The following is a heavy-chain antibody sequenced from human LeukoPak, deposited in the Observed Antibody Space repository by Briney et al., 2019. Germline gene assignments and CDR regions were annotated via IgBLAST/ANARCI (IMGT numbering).Heavy chain of an antibody. D-gene: IGHD5-18*01. CDR1: GLSFSDYY. Sequence: PGGSLRLSCAASGLSFSDYYMAWIRQAPGKGLEWLSYISISGNTIYYADSVRGRFTISRDNAKDSVYLQMNSLRADDTAVYYCARGYNPPLKGYFDYWGQGTLVTVSS. J-gene: IGHJ4*02. CDR2: ISISGNTI. CDR3: ARGYNPPLKGYFDY. V-gene: IGHV3-11*01.